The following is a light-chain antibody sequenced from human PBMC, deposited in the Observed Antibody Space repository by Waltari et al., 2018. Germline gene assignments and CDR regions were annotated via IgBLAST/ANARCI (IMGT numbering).Light chain of an antibody. J-gene: IGLJ3*02. V-gene: IGLV1-36*01. CDR2: YAD. CDR3: AAWDDSLNGPV. CDR1: GSNIGRNA. Sequence: QSVLAQPPSVSEAPRQTVTISCYGSGSNIGRNAVTWYQQLPGQAPKVLIYYADLVDSGVSKRFSGSRSDTSASLAIRGLQSEDEADYYCAAWDDSLNGPVFGGGTKLTVL.